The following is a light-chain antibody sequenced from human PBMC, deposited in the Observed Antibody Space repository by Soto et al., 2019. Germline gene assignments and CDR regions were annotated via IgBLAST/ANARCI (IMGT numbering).Light chain of an antibody. CDR2: GTS. V-gene: IGKV3-20*01. CDR1: QSVSNSY. J-gene: IGKJ4*01. Sequence: EIVLTQSPGTLSLSPGQRATLSCRASQSVSNSYLAWYQQKPGQAPRLVIYGTSSRATGIPDRFSGSGSGTDFTLTINRLEPEDFAVYYCLQYGSAPLTFGGGTKVEI. CDR3: LQYGSAPLT.